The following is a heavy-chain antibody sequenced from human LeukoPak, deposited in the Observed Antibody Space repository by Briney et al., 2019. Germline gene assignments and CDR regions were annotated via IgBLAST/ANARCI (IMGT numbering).Heavy chain of an antibody. CDR1: GFFFTNYW. CDR2: TNQDGNQK. J-gene: IGHJ1*01. CDR3: ASGANSGF. V-gene: IGHV3-7*01. Sequence: GGSLRLSCEASGFFFTNYWMYWVRQAPGKGLEWLANTNQDGNQKYYVDSVKGRFTISRDNAKKSLYLQMNSLRAEDTAVYFCASGANSGFWGQGTLVTVSS. D-gene: IGHD6-19*01.